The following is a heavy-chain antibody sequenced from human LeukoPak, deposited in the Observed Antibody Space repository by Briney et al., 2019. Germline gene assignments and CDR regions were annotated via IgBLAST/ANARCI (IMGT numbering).Heavy chain of an antibody. CDR3: ARKGGYRYGS. CDR1: GFTFSSYP. V-gene: IGHV3-30*04. Sequence: GGSLRLSCSASGFTFSSYPMHWVRQAPGKGLEWVAVISYDGSNKYYADSVKGRFTISRDNSKNTLSLQVESLRPDDTAVYYCARKGGYRYGSWGQGTLVTVSS. CDR2: ISYDGSNK. D-gene: IGHD5-18*01. J-gene: IGHJ5*02.